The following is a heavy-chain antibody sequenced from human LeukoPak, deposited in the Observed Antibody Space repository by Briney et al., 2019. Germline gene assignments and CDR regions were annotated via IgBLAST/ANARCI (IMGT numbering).Heavy chain of an antibody. Sequence: PSETLSLTCTVSGGSIRTDGSYWAWIRQPPGKGLEWIGSIYIDGITHYNSSLQSRVTLSIDTSKNQFSLKLTSVTAADTAVFYCARLFTRAWEYRYGMDVWGQGTAVNVSS. D-gene: IGHD1-26*01. CDR1: GGSIRTDGSY. J-gene: IGHJ6*02. CDR2: IYIDGIT. V-gene: IGHV4-39*01. CDR3: ARLFTRAWEYRYGMDV.